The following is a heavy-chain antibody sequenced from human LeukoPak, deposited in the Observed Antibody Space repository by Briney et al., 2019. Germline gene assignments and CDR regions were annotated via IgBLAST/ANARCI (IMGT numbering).Heavy chain of an antibody. Sequence: PSETLSLTCTVSGGSVSSGGYYWSWIRPPPGKGLEWIGYISYSGSTNYNPSLKSRVTILIDTSKNQFSLKLSSVTAADTAVYYCASTQTYGDNTYWGQGTLVTASS. V-gene: IGHV4-61*08. J-gene: IGHJ4*02. CDR2: ISYSGST. CDR3: ASTQTYGDNTY. D-gene: IGHD4-17*01. CDR1: GGSVSSGGYY.